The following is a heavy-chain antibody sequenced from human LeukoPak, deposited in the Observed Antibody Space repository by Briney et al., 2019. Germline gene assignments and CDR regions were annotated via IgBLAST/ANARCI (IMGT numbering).Heavy chain of an antibody. CDR3: AKHQYSSGWYLNY. CDR1: GFTFSSNA. Sequence: GGSLRLSCAASGFTFSSNAMSWVRQAPGKGLDWVSAISGSDDNTYYADSVKGRFTISRDNSKNTLYLQMNSLRAEDTAVYYCAKHQYSSGWYLNYWGQGTLVTVSS. D-gene: IGHD6-19*01. V-gene: IGHV3-23*01. J-gene: IGHJ4*02. CDR2: ISGSDDNT.